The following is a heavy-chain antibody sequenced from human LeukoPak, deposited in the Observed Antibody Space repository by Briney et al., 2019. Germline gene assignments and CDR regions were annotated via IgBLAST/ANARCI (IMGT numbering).Heavy chain of an antibody. CDR3: AKDSKDTTMVQGGIDF. V-gene: IGHV3-23*01. J-gene: IGHJ4*02. CDR1: RLTFSNYA. CDR2: ISGSGFST. Sequence: GGSLRLSCAASRLTFSNYAMSWVRQAPGEGLEWVSAISGSGFSTYYADSVKGRFTISRDNSKNTLYLQMNSLRAEDTAVYYCAKDSKDTTMVQGGIDFWGQGTLVTVSS. D-gene: IGHD3-10*01.